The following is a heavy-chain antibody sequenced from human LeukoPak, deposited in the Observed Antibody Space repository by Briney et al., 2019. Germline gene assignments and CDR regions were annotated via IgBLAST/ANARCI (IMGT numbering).Heavy chain of an antibody. CDR3: ANWGNGY. V-gene: IGHV1-2*06. CDR1: GYTFTAYY. CDR2: IDPNSGDT. J-gene: IGHJ4*02. Sequence: GASVKVSCRASGYTFTAYYIHWVRQAPGQGLEWMGRIDPNSGDTDYAQHFQGRVTMTRDTSVSTAYMELSRLRSDDTAVYYCANWGNGYWGQGPLVTVSS. D-gene: IGHD3-16*01.